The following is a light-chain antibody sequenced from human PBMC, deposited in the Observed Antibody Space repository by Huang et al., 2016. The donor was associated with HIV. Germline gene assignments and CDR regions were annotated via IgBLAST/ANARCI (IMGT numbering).Light chain of an antibody. CDR3: MQALQAGT. CDR2: LGS. CDR1: QSLLHSNGHNY. Sequence: DIVMTQSPLSLPVTPGEPASISCRSSQSLLHSNGHNYLDWYVQRPGQSPQILIYLGSHRASGVPGRFSGSGSGTDFTLEISRVEAEDVGVYYCMQALQAGTFGQGTKVEIK. V-gene: IGKV2-28*01. J-gene: IGKJ1*01.